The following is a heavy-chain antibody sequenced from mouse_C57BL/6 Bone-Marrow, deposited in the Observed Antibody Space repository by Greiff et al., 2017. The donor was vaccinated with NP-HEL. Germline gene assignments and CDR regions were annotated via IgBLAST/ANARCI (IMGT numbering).Heavy chain of an antibody. D-gene: IGHD3-2*02. CDR2: INPNNGGT. CDR1: GYTFTDYN. CDR3: ARSHQRQLRGLYAMDY. Sequence: EVQLQQSGPELVKPGASVKIPCKASGYTFTDYNMDWVKQSHGKSLEWIGDINPNNGGTIYNQKFKGKATLTVDKSSSTAYMALRSLTSEDTAVYYCARSHQRQLRGLYAMDYWGQGTSVTVSS. V-gene: IGHV1-18*01. J-gene: IGHJ4*01.